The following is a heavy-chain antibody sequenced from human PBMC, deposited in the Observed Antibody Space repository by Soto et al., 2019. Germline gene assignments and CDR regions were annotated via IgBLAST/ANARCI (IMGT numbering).Heavy chain of an antibody. CDR2: INSDGSST. J-gene: IGHJ6*02. CDR1: GFTFSSNW. D-gene: IGHD3-3*01. CDR3: ARVQAPTIFGVPTGGYYGMDV. Sequence: GGSLRLSCAASGFTFSSNWMHWVRQAPGKGLVWVSRINSDGSSTSYADSVKGRFTISRDNAKNTLYLQMNSLRAEDTAVYYCARVQAPTIFGVPTGGYYGMDVWGQGTTVTVSS. V-gene: IGHV3-74*01.